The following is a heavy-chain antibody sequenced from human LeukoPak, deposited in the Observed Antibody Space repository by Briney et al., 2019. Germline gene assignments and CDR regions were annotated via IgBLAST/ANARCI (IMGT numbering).Heavy chain of an antibody. CDR1: GFTFSGHS. J-gene: IGHJ4*02. CDR2: INLDGSER. V-gene: IGHV3-7*01. CDR3: GRVIAGAIDY. D-gene: IGHD6-13*01. Sequence: PGGSLRLSCAAFGFTFSGHSITWVRQAPGKGLEWVANINLDGSERFYVDFVKGRFTISRDNADNSMYLQMNSLRAEDTAVYYCGRVIAGAIDYWGQGTLVTVSS.